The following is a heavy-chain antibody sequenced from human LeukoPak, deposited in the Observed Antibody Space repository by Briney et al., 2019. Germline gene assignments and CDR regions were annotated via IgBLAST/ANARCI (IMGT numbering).Heavy chain of an antibody. V-gene: IGHV3-23*01. CDR1: GFTFSSYA. CDR3: AKSGGYSYVENFDY. CDR2: TSGSGGST. Sequence: GGSLRLFCAASGFTFSSYAMNWVRQAPGKGLEWVSGTSGSGGSTFYADSVKGRFTMSRDNSKNTLYLQMNSLRAEDTAVYYCAKSGGYSYVENFDYWGQGTLVTVSS. D-gene: IGHD5-18*01. J-gene: IGHJ4*02.